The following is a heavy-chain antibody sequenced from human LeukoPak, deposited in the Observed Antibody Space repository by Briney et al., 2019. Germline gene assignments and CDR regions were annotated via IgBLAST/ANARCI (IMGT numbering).Heavy chain of an antibody. J-gene: IGHJ5*02. CDR1: GYTFTGYY. CDR3: ARGRAGYSSSWYEA. Sequence: RASVKVSCKASGYTFTGYYMHWVRQAPGQGLEWMGWINPNSGGTNYAQKFQGRVTMTRDTSISTAYMELSRLRSDDTAVYYCARGRAGYSSSWYEAWGQGTLVTVSS. V-gene: IGHV1-2*02. D-gene: IGHD6-13*01. CDR2: INPNSGGT.